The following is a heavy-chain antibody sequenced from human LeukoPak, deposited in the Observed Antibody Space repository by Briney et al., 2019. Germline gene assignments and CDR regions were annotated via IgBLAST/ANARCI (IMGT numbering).Heavy chain of an antibody. D-gene: IGHD5-12*01. V-gene: IGHV4-4*07. Sequence: SETLSLTCTVSGGSISSYYWSWIRQPAGKGLEWIGRIYTSGSTNYNPSLKSRVTMSVDTSKNQFSLKLSSVTAADTAVYYCAREDPYPIVATGPFDYWGQGTLVTVSS. J-gene: IGHJ4*02. CDR1: GGSISSYY. CDR2: IYTSGST. CDR3: AREDPYPIVATGPFDY.